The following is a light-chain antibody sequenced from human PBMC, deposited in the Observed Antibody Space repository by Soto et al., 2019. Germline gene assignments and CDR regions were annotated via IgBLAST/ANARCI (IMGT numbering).Light chain of an antibody. Sequence: EIVMTQSPATLSVSPGERATLSCRASQSLSSNLAWYQQKPGQAPSLLIYAASTRATGIPARFSGGGSGTEFTLTISSLQSEDFAVYYCQQYNKWPYTFGQGTKVDIK. V-gene: IGKV3-15*01. CDR3: QQYNKWPYT. CDR2: AAS. CDR1: QSLSSN. J-gene: IGKJ2*01.